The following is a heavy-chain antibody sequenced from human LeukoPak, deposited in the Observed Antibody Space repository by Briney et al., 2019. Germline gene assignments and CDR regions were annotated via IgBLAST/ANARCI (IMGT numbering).Heavy chain of an antibody. CDR1: GGSFSGYY. CDR3: ARDYSSSHMPLV. J-gene: IGHJ4*02. CDR2: IYTSGST. Sequence: SETLSLTCAVYGGSFSGYYWSWIRQPAGKGLEWIGRIYTSGSTNYNPSLKSRVTMSVDTSKNQFSLKLSSVTAADTAVYYCARDYSSSHMPLVWGQGTLVTVSS. D-gene: IGHD6-13*01. V-gene: IGHV4-4*07.